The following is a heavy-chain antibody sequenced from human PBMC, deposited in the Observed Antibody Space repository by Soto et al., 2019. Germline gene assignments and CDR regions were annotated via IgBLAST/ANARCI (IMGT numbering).Heavy chain of an antibody. J-gene: IGHJ4*02. V-gene: IGHV3-48*03. Sequence: EVQLVESGGGLVQPGGSLRLSCAASGFIFKDSEMNWVRQAPGKGLEWVSYISNGDTTIYYADSVMGRFTISRDDAKNSLYLQMNSLRAQDTAVYDCARARGGYTFCYLFDDWGQGTLVTVSS. CDR2: ISNGDTTI. CDR3: ARARGGYTFCYLFDD. D-gene: IGHD2-21*01. CDR1: GFIFKDSE.